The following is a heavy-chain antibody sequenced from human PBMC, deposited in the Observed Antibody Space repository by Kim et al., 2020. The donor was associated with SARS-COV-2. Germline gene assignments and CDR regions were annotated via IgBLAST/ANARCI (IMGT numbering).Heavy chain of an antibody. CDR1: GFTFSSYS. CDR2: ISSSSSYI. Sequence: GGSLRLSCAASGFTFSSYSMNWVRQAPGKGLEWVSSISSSSSYIYYADSVKGRFTISRDNAKNSLYLQMNSLRAEDTAVYYCAREGVGRWFDPWGQGTLVTVSS. D-gene: IGHD1-26*01. J-gene: IGHJ5*02. V-gene: IGHV3-21*04. CDR3: AREGVGRWFDP.